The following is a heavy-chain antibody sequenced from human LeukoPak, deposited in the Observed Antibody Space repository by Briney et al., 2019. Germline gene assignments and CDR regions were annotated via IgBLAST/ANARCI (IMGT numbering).Heavy chain of an antibody. V-gene: IGHV1-2*06. CDR3: ARGDSSGYYPFDY. J-gene: IGHJ4*02. CDR1: GYTFTGNY. Sequence: ASVKVSCKASGYTFTGNYMHWVRQAPGQGLEWMGRINPNSGGTNYAQKFQGRVTMTRDTSISTAYMELSRLRSDDTAVYYCARGDSSGYYPFDYWGQGTLVTVSS. D-gene: IGHD3-22*01. CDR2: INPNSGGT.